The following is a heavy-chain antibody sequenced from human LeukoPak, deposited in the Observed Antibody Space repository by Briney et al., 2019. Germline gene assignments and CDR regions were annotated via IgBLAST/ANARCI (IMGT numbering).Heavy chain of an antibody. D-gene: IGHD5-24*01. Sequence: SETLSLTCSVSGDSVSSNYWNWIRQSPGKGLEWIGYGYYSGSSHYNPSLQSRVTISIDRAKNQLSLTLISVTAADTAVYYCAREPSRGNFLDFWGQGTLVTVSP. V-gene: IGHV4-59*02. CDR3: AREPSRGNFLDF. CDR1: GDSVSSNY. J-gene: IGHJ4*02. CDR2: GYYSGSS.